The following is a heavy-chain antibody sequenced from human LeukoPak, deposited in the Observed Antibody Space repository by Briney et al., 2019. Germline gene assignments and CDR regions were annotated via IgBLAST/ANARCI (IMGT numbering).Heavy chain of an antibody. Sequence: SVKVSCKASGYTFTSYAMNWVRQAPGQGLEWMGGIIPIFGTANYAQKFQGRVTITADESTSTAYMELSSLRSEDTAVYYCARVNCGGDCYSDRGAFDIWGQGTMVTVSS. D-gene: IGHD2-21*02. J-gene: IGHJ3*02. CDR3: ARVNCGGDCYSDRGAFDI. CDR2: IIPIFGTA. V-gene: IGHV1-69*13. CDR1: GYTFTSYA.